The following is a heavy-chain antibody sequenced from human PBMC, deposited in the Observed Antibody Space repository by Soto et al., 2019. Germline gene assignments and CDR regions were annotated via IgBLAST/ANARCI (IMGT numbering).Heavy chain of an antibody. CDR1: GFTFTYYS. D-gene: IGHD2-2*01. CDR3: ADTVPAATHYDYYDMDV. V-gene: IGHV3-23*01. CDR2: ISGSGDAT. J-gene: IGHJ6*02. Sequence: EVQLLESGGGLVQPGGSLRLSCVASGFTFTYYSMSWVRQAPGKGREWVSLISGSGDATYYEDSVKGSFTNSRDNFKNTLYLQMNSLRAEDTAVYYCADTVPAATHYDYYDMDVWGQGTTVTVSS.